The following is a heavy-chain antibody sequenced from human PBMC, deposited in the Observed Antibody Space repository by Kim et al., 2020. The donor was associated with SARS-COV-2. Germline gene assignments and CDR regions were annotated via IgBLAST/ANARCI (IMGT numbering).Heavy chain of an antibody. CDR2: GTP. V-gene: IGHV4-59*09. Sequence: GTPNYTPSLKRRVTMSVDTSKNQFSLKLSSVTAADTAVYYCARGSAFDIWGQGTMVTVSS. J-gene: IGHJ3*02. CDR3: ARGSAFDI.